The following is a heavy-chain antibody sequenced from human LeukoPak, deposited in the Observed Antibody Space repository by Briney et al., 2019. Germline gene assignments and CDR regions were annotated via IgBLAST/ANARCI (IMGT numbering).Heavy chain of an antibody. CDR3: AKVSYYDSSGYGRARDYYYYGMDV. D-gene: IGHD3-22*01. Sequence: GGSLRLSCAASGFTFSSYAMSWVRQAPGKGPEWVSGIYESGQTTHYADSVKGRFSISRDNSKNTLYLQMNSLRAEDTAVYYCAKVSYYDSSGYGRARDYYYYGMDVWGQGTTVTVSS. J-gene: IGHJ6*02. V-gene: IGHV3-23*01. CDR1: GFTFSSYA. CDR2: IYESGQTT.